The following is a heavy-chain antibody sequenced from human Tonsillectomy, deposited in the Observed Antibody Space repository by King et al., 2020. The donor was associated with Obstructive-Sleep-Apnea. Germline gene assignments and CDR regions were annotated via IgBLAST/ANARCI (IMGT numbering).Heavy chain of an antibody. CDR3: ARDAMVRGGRIAYYYYGMDV. J-gene: IGHJ6*02. CDR1: GFTFSSYI. CDR2: ISSSSSTI. D-gene: IGHD3-10*01. Sequence: VQLVESGGGLVQPGGSLRLSCAASGFTFSSYIMNWVRQAPGKGLEWVSYISSSSSTIYYADSVKGRFTISRDNAQNQLFLQMNSLGAEDTAVYYCARDAMVRGGRIAYYYYGMDVWGQGTPVTVS. V-gene: IGHV3-48*04.